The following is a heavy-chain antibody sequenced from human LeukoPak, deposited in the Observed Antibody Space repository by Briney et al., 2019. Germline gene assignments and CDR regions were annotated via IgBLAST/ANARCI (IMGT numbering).Heavy chain of an antibody. D-gene: IGHD3-10*01. J-gene: IGHJ4*02. V-gene: IGHV1-69*04. Sequence: ASVKVSCKASGGTFSSYAISWVRQAPGQGLEWMGRIIPILGIANHAQKFQGRVTITADKSTSTAYMELSSLRSEDTAVYYCASALYYSGSGSYPLQIDYWGQGTLVTVSS. CDR2: IIPILGIA. CDR1: GGTFSSYA. CDR3: ASALYYSGSGSYPLQIDY.